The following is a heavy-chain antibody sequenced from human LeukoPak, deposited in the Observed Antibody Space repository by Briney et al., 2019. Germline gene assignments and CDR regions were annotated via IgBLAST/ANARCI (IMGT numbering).Heavy chain of an antibody. CDR1: GFTFSSYA. CDR2: ISGSGGST. CDR3: AKGAAYCGGDCFLYYFNY. Sequence: GGSLRLSCAASGFTFSSYAMSWVRQAPGKGLEWVSAISGSGGSTYYADSVKGRFTISRDNSKNTLYLQMNTLRADDTAVYYCAKGAAYCGGDCFLYYFNYWGQGTLVTVSS. V-gene: IGHV3-23*01. D-gene: IGHD2-21*02. J-gene: IGHJ4*02.